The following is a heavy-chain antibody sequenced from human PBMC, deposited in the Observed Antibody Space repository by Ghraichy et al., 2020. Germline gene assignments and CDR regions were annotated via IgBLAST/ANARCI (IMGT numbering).Heavy chain of an antibody. Sequence: SETLSLTCAVYGGSFSGYYWSWIRQPPGKGLEWIGEINHSGSTNYNPSLKSRVTILVDTSKNQFSLKLSSVTAADTAVYYCARDYGDSKYYFDYWGQGTLVTVSS. CDR2: INHSGST. D-gene: IGHD4-17*01. CDR1: GGSFSGYY. CDR3: ARDYGDSKYYFDY. J-gene: IGHJ4*02. V-gene: IGHV4-34*01.